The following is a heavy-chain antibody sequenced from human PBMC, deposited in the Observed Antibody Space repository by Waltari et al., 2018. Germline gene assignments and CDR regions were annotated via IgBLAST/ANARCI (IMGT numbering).Heavy chain of an antibody. CDR3: ARLHSGSYFRQYFFDY. V-gene: IGHV4-31*02. J-gene: IGHJ4*02. D-gene: IGHD1-26*01. Sequence: GIRQHPGKGLEWIGYIYYTGSTYYNPSLKSRVTNSVDTSKNQFSLKLSSVTAADTAVYYCARLHSGSYFRQYFFDYWGPGTLVTVSS. CDR2: IYYTGST.